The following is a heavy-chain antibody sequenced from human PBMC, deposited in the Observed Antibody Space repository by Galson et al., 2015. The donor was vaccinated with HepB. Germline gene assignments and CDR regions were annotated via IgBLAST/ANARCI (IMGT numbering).Heavy chain of an antibody. Sequence: SLRLSCAASGFTFSSYGMHWVRQAPGKGLEWVAVIWYDGSNKYYADSVKGRFTISRDNSKNTLYLQMNSLRAEDTAVYYCARDRGGYCSSTSCYGGYFQHWGQGTLVTVSS. J-gene: IGHJ1*01. CDR3: ARDRGGYCSSTSCYGGYFQH. CDR1: GFTFSSYG. CDR2: IWYDGSNK. V-gene: IGHV3-33*01. D-gene: IGHD2-2*01.